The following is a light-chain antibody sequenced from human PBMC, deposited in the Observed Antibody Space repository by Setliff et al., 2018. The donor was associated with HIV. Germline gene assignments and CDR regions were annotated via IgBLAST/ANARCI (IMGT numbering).Light chain of an antibody. CDR1: SSDVGDYDF. V-gene: IGLV2-14*01. Sequence: SALTQPASVSGSPGQSITISCPGTSSDVGDYDFVSWFQQHPGKASKLMIYEVSNRPSGVSNRFSGSKSGNTASLTISGLQAEDEADYYCNSYTGSSTGYVFGTGTKVTVL. J-gene: IGLJ1*01. CDR2: EVS. CDR3: NSYTGSSTGYV.